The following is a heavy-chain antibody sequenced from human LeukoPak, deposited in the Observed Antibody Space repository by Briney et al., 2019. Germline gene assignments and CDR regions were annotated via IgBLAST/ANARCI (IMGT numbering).Heavy chain of an antibody. CDR1: GYTFTGYY. CDR3: ARAPVYDFWSGYYTGIYYYGMDV. V-gene: IGHV1-2*04. J-gene: IGHJ6*02. D-gene: IGHD3-3*01. CDR2: INPNSGGT. Sequence: ASVKVSCKASGYTFTGYYMHWVRQAPGQGLEWMGWINPNSGGTNYAQKFQGWVTMTRDTSISTAYMELSRLRSEDTAVYYCARAPVYDFWSGYYTGIYYYGMDVWGQGTTVTVSS.